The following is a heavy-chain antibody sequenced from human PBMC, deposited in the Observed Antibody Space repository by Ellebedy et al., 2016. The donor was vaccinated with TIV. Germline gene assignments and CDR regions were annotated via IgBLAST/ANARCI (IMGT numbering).Heavy chain of an antibody. V-gene: IGHV3-30*04. CDR1: GFTFSNYA. D-gene: IGHD1-1*01. CDR3: AQDAQGYAFA. J-gene: IGHJ4*02. CDR2: ISYDGSNK. Sequence: GESLKISCAASGFTFSNYAMHWVRQAPGKGLAWVAVISYDGSNKYYADSVKGRFTISTDDSRTTLFLQMNSLRADDTAVYYCAQDAQGYAFAWGQGTLVTVSS.